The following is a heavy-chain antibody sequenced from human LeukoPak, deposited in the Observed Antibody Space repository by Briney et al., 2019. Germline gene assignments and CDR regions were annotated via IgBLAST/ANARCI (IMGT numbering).Heavy chain of an antibody. CDR2: IIPIFGTA. Sequence: VSSVKVSCKASGGTFSSYGISWVRQAPGQGLESMGGIIPIFGTANYAQKFQGRVTITADESTSTAYMELSSLRSEDTAVYYCARVVAARLILGWFDPWGQGTLVTVSS. CDR1: GGTFSSYG. J-gene: IGHJ5*02. V-gene: IGHV1-69*01. CDR3: ARVVAARLILGWFDP. D-gene: IGHD6-6*01.